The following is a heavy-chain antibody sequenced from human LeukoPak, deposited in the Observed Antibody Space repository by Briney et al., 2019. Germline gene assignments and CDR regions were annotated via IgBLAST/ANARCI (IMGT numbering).Heavy chain of an antibody. CDR2: INHSGYT. V-gene: IGHV4-34*01. Sequence: SETLSLTCAVSGVSFDDYYWAWVRQTPGRGLEWIGEINHSGYTNDSPSLKSRVTLSIDTSRKQFSLNLRSVTVADAGSYYCTRMTTGHDYWGQGTLVTVSS. J-gene: IGHJ4*02. D-gene: IGHD4-17*01. CDR3: TRMTTGHDY. CDR1: GVSFDDYY.